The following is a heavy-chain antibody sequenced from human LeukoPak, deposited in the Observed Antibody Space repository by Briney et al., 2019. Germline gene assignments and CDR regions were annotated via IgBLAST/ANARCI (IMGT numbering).Heavy chain of an antibody. Sequence: GGSLRLSCAAYGFSFSKYTMNWVRQAPGKGLEWLSSISSSTTYIYYADSVRGRFTILRDNAKNSLYLQVNNLRPEDTAIYYCVRSADLIIPGAIGFFDSWGQETVVTVSS. CDR1: GFSFSKYT. J-gene: IGHJ4*02. CDR3: VRSADLIIPGAIGFFDS. D-gene: IGHD2-21*01. V-gene: IGHV3-21*01. CDR2: ISSSTTYI.